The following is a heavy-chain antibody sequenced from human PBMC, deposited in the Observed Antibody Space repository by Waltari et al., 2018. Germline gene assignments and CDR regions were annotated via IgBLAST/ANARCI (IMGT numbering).Heavy chain of an antibody. V-gene: IGHV3-23*04. CDR2: MSGSGGNT. D-gene: IGHD5-18*01. CDR1: GFTFSSYG. Sequence: EVQLVESGGGLVQPGGSLRLSCAASGFTFSSYGMNWVSQAAGKGVEWVAGMSGSGGNTYYADSVKGRFTISRDNSKSTLSLQMNSVRADDTAVYYCARGAAYSRFDYWGQGTLVIVSS. J-gene: IGHJ4*02. CDR3: ARGAAYSRFDY.